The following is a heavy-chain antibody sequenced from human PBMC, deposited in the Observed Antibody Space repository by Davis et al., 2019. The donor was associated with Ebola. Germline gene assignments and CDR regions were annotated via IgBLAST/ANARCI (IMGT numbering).Heavy chain of an antibody. J-gene: IGHJ4*02. Sequence: GESLKISCVASGFTFSNYDMHWVRQPTGKGLEWVSTIGTEGDTDYPATVKGRFTISRENGKNSLYLQMNSLRVGDTAVYYCAREGLRGSGWEAYWGQGTLVTVSS. CDR3: AREGLRGSGWEAY. CDR1: GFTFSNYD. CDR2: IGTEGDT. D-gene: IGHD6-19*01. V-gene: IGHV3-13*01.